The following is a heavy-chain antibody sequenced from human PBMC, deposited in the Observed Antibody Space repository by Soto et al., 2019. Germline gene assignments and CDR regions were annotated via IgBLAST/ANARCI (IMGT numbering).Heavy chain of an antibody. J-gene: IGHJ4*02. V-gene: IGHV3-30*03. CDR1: GFTFSSYG. CDR3: VREFDY. D-gene: IGHD3-10*01. CDR2: ISYDGSNK. Sequence: GSLRLSCAASGFTFSSYGMHWVRQAPGKGLEWVAVISYDGSNKYYADSVKGRFTISRDNSKNTLYLQMNSLRAEDTAVYYCVREFDYWGQGTLVTVSS.